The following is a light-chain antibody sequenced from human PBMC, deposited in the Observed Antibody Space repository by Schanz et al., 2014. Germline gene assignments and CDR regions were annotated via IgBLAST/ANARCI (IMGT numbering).Light chain of an antibody. Sequence: QSALTQPPSASGSPGQSVTISCTGTDVGGYNYVSWYQRHPGKAPKLMIYDVSKRPSGVPDRFSGSKSGNTASLTVSGLQAEDEADYYCSSYAGSNMVLFGGGTKLTVL. J-gene: IGLJ2*01. CDR1: DVGGYNY. CDR2: DVS. V-gene: IGLV2-8*01. CDR3: SSYAGSNMVL.